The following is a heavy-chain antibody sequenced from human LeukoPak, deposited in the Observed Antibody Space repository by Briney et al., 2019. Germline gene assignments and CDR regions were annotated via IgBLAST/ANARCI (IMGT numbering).Heavy chain of an antibody. CDR1: GGSISSYY. V-gene: IGHV4-59*08. CDR2: IYYSGST. Sequence: PSETLSLTCTVSGGSISSYYWSWIRQPPGKGLEWIGYIYYSGSTNYNPSLKSRVTISVDTSKNRFSLKLSSVTAADTAVYYCARQAAAGRDFDYWGQGTLVTVSS. D-gene: IGHD6-13*01. CDR3: ARQAAAGRDFDY. J-gene: IGHJ4*02.